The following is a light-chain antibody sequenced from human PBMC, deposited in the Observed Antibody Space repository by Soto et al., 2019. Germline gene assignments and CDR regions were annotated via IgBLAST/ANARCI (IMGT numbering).Light chain of an antibody. CDR3: QQYESTPPT. CDR1: QSVLYSSNNKNY. J-gene: IGKJ2*01. V-gene: IGKV4-1*01. Sequence: DIVMTQSPDSLAVSLGERATINCKSSQSVLYSSNNKNYLAWYQQRPGQPPKLLIYWASTRESGVPDRFSGSGSGTDLTLNINSLQDEDVAVYYCQQYESTPPTFGQGTKLEIK. CDR2: WAS.